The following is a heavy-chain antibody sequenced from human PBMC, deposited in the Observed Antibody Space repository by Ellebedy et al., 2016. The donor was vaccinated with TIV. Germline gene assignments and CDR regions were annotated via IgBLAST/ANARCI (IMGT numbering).Heavy chain of an antibody. CDR3: AREGVGQDIVVVPVASFDY. CDR1: GYTFTSYG. V-gene: IGHV1-3*01. CDR2: INAGNGNT. Sequence: AASVKVSCKASGYTFTSYGISWVRQAPGQGPEWMGWINAGNGNTKYSQNFQGRVTITRDTSASTAYMELSSLRSEDTAVYYCAREGVGQDIVVVPVASFDYWGQGTLVTVSS. J-gene: IGHJ4*02. D-gene: IGHD2-2*01.